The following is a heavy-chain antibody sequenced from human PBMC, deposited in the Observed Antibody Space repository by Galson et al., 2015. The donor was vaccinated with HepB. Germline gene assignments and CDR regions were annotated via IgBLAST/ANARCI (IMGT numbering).Heavy chain of an antibody. D-gene: IGHD3-16*01. Sequence: SLRLSCAASGFTFNSFTMNWIRQAPGKGLEWISSISRSANYIYYADSVRGRFTISRDNAKNALYLQMNSLKAEDTAVYYCARDLGGRRLRGLDYWAQGTLVTVSS. CDR1: GFTFNSFT. J-gene: IGHJ4*02. V-gene: IGHV3-21*01. CDR3: ARDLGGRRLRGLDY. CDR2: ISRSANYI.